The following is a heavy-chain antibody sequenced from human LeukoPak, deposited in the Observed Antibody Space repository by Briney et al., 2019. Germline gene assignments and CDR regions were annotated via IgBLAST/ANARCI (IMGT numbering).Heavy chain of an antibody. D-gene: IGHD1-26*01. V-gene: IGHV4-39*01. CDR1: GGSISSSSYY. CDR3: ARHTRGSVGVPFDY. J-gene: IGHJ4*02. Sequence: SETLSLTCTVSGGSISSSSYYWGWIRQPPGKGLEWIGSIYYSGSTYYNPSLKSRVTISVDKSKNQFSLKLSSVTAADTAVYYCARHTRGSVGVPFDYWGQGTLVTVSS. CDR2: IYYSGST.